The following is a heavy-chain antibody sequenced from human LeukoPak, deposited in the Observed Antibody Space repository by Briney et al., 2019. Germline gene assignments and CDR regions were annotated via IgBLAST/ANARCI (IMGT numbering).Heavy chain of an antibody. CDR1: GFTFSSYG. CDR2: IWYDGSNK. D-gene: IGHD5-18*01. V-gene: IGHV3-33*01. J-gene: IGHJ4*02. Sequence: GGSLRLSCAASGFTFSSYGMHWVRQAPGKGLEWVAVIWYDGSNKYYADSVKGRFTISRDKSKNMVYLEMNSLRADDTAVYYCARGMKEGYSYDMDLKWYFDYWGQGNLVTVSS. CDR3: ARGMKEGYSYDMDLKWYFDY.